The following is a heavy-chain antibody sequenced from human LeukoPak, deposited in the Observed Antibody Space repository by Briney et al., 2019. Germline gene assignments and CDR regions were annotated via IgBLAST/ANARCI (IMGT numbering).Heavy chain of an antibody. V-gene: IGHV4-59*08. CDR1: GGSISSYY. CDR2: IQNSAIYRAKI. D-gene: IGHD3-22*01. CDR3: ARGPHYYDSSGPPMGFQH. J-gene: IGHJ1*01. Sequence: PSETLSLTCAVSGGSISSYYWTWIRQPPGKGLEWVGYIQNSAIYRAKIKSSPSLQSRVSLSIDTSKNQVSLTVNSVTAADTAVYYCARGPHYYDSSGPPMGFQHWGQGTLVTVSS.